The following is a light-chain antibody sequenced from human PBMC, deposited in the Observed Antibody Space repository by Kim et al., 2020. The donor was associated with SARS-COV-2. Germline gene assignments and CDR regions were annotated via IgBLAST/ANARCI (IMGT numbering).Light chain of an antibody. Sequence: QSVTISCTGSSFNIGAGYDVHWYQQLPGTAPKLLIHGNSNRPSGVADRFSGSKSGTSASLAITGLQAEDEGDYYCQSYDSSLSGSVFGGGTQLTVL. J-gene: IGLJ3*02. V-gene: IGLV1-40*01. CDR3: QSYDSSLSGSV. CDR2: GNS. CDR1: SFNIGAGYD.